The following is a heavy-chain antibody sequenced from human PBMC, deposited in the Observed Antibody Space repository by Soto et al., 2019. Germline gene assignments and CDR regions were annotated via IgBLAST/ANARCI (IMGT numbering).Heavy chain of an antibody. J-gene: IGHJ6*02. D-gene: IGHD5-18*01. Sequence: QVQLVQSGAEVKKPGSSVKVSCKASGGTFSSYAISWVRQAPGQGLEWMGGIIPIFGTANYAQKFQGRVTITADESTSTAYMELSSLRSEDTAVYYCARDRDTAMDQYYYYGMDVWGQGTTVTVSS. CDR3: ARDRDTAMDQYYYYGMDV. CDR2: IIPIFGTA. CDR1: GGTFSSYA. V-gene: IGHV1-69*01.